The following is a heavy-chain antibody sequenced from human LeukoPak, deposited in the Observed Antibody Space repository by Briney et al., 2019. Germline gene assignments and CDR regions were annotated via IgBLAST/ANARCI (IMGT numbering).Heavy chain of an antibody. CDR2: IYYRGST. J-gene: IGHJ4*02. V-gene: IGHV4-59*12. Sequence: SETLSLTCTVSGGSISNYYWSWIRQPPGKGLEWIGYIYYRGSTNYNPSLKSRVTISVDTSKNQFSLRLTSVTAADTAVYYCARVEYGGLDYWGQGTLISVSS. CDR1: GGSISNYY. D-gene: IGHD4-23*01. CDR3: ARVEYGGLDY.